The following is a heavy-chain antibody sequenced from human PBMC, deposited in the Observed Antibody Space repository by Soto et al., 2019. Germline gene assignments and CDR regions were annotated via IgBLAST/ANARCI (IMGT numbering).Heavy chain of an antibody. D-gene: IGHD2-15*01. Sequence: QVQLVESGGGVVQPGRSLRLSCAASGFTFSSYGMHWVRQAPGKGLEWVAVISYDGSSKYYADSVKGRFTISRDNSKNTLYLQINSLRAEETAVYDCAKDVCSGGSCYYFDYWGQGTLVTVSS. J-gene: IGHJ4*02. CDR1: GFTFSSYG. V-gene: IGHV3-30*18. CDR2: ISYDGSSK. CDR3: AKDVCSGGSCYYFDY.